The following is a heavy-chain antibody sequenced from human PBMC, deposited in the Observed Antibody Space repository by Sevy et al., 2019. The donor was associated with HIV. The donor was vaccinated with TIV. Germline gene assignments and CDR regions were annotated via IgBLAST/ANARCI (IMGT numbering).Heavy chain of an antibody. CDR1: GFTFDDYA. D-gene: IGHD3-10*01. J-gene: IGHJ4*02. CDR2: ITWNSNSI. V-gene: IGHV3-9*01. CDR3: AKRATDYGSGTYYGVSLDF. Sequence: GGSLRLSCAASGFTFDDYAMHWVRQAQRKGLEWVSSITWNSNSIDYADSVRGRFTISRDNAKNALYLQMNSLRAEDTALYYCAKRATDYGSGTYYGVSLDFWGQGTLVTVSS.